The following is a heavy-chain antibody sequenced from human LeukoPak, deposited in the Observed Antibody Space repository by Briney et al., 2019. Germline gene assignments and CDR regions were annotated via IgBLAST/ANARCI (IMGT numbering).Heavy chain of an antibody. V-gene: IGHV3-64*01. Sequence: GGSLRLSCAASEFTFSSYAMHWVRQAPGKGLEYVSAISSNGGSTYYANSVKGRFTISRDNSKNTLYLQMGSLRAEDMAVYYCARECSSGWYPAFDYWGQGTLVTVSS. CDR3: ARECSSGWYPAFDY. CDR2: ISSNGGST. J-gene: IGHJ4*02. CDR1: EFTFSSYA. D-gene: IGHD6-19*01.